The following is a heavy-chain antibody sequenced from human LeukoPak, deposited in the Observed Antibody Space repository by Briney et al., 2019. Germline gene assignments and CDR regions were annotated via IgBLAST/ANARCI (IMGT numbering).Heavy chain of an antibody. CDR3: ARPVTATAYFDY. V-gene: IGHV3-48*03. D-gene: IGHD2-21*02. Sequence: PGGSLRLSCAASGFTFSSYEMNWVRQAPGKGLEWVSYISSSGSTIYYVDSVKGRFTISRDNAKNSLYLQMNSLRAEDTAVYYCARPVTATAYFDYWSQGTLVTVSS. CDR2: ISSSGSTI. J-gene: IGHJ4*02. CDR1: GFTFSSYE.